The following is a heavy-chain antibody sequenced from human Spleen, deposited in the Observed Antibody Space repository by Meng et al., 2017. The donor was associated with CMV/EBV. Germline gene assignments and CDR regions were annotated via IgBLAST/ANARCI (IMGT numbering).Heavy chain of an antibody. V-gene: IGHV4-39*07. J-gene: IGHJ4*02. Sequence: SETLSLTCTVSGGSISSSTYYWGWVRQPPGKGREWIGTIYYSGTTYYNPSLKSRVTISVDTSKNQFSLRLNSATAADTAVYHCASRITFDYWGQGILVTVSS. CDR1: GGSISSSTYY. CDR2: IYYSGTT. CDR3: ASRITFDY. D-gene: IGHD3-10*01.